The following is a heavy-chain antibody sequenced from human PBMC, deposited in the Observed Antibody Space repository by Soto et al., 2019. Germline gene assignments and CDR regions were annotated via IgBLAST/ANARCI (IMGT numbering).Heavy chain of an antibody. V-gene: IGHV3-21*01. CDR1: GFTFSSYS. D-gene: IGHD3-3*01. Sequence: GGSLRLSCAASGFTFSSYSMNWVRQAPGKGLEWVSSISSSSSYIYYADSVKGRFTISRDNAKNSLYLQMNSLRAEDTAVYYCARPGADYDFWSGYYPMSEHYYYYYMDVWGKGTTVTVSS. J-gene: IGHJ6*03. CDR3: ARPGADYDFWSGYYPMSEHYYYYYMDV. CDR2: ISSSSSYI.